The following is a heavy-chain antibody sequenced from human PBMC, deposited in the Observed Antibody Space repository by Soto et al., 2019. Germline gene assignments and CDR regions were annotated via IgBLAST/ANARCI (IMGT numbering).Heavy chain of an antibody. CDR1: GGSISSSGYY. D-gene: IGHD2-2*02. CDR3: VRLRYCSSTSCHSFDP. V-gene: IGHV4-31*03. CDR2: IYYSGST. Sequence: SETLSLTCTVSGGSISSSGYYWSWIRQHPGKGLEWIGHIYYSGSTYYNPSLKSRVTISVDTSKNQFSLKLSSVTAADTAVYYCVRLRYCSSTSCHSFDPWGQGTLVTVSS. J-gene: IGHJ5*02.